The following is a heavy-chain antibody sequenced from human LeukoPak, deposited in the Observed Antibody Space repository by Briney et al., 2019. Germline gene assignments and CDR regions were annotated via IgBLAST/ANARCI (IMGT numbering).Heavy chain of an antibody. CDR1: GGSISSYY. Sequence: PSETLSLTCTVSGGSISSYYWSWIRQPAGKGLEWIGRIYTSGSTNYNPSLKSRVTMSVDTSENQFSLKLSSVTAADTAVYYCARGLKPGYPDYYYYGMDVWGQGTTVTVSS. J-gene: IGHJ6*02. V-gene: IGHV4-4*07. CDR2: IYTSGST. CDR3: ARGLKPGYPDYYYYGMDV. D-gene: IGHD5-18*01.